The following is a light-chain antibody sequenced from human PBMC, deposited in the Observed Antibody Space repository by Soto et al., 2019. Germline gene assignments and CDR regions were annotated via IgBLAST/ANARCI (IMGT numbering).Light chain of an antibody. V-gene: IGLV2-14*01. CDR2: EVS. J-gene: IGLJ3*02. CDR1: SNDVGGYSY. CDR3: SSHTSSNTVV. Sequence: QSALTQPASVSGSPGQSITISCTGSSNDVGGYSYVSWYQQHPGKAPKLMIFEVSYRPSGVSNRFSGSKSGITASLTISGLQVEDEAEYYCSSHTSSNTVVFGGGTKLTVL.